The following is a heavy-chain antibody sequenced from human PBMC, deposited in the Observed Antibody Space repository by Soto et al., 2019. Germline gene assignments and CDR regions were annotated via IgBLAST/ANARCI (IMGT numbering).Heavy chain of an antibody. Sequence: SVKVSCKASGGTFSSYAISWVRQAPGQGLEWMGGIIPIFGTANYAQKFQGRVTITADESTSTAYMELSSLRSEDTAVYYCVSLGTTVTTLIRGAFDIWGQGTMVTVS. D-gene: IGHD4-17*01. J-gene: IGHJ3*02. V-gene: IGHV1-69*13. CDR2: IIPIFGTA. CDR1: GGTFSSYA. CDR3: VSLGTTVTTLIRGAFDI.